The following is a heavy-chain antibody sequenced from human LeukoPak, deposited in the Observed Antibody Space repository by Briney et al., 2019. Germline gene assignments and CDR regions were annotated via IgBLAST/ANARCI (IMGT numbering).Heavy chain of an antibody. Sequence: GGSLRLSCAASGFNFINAWMTWVRQAPGKGLEWVGRIKSKTDDESTDYAAPVKGRFTISRDDSKDTLYLQMNSLKTEDTAVYYCTTVLDFRPSNLVYWGQGTLVTVSS. CDR2: IKSKTDDEST. J-gene: IGHJ4*02. D-gene: IGHD3-3*01. CDR3: TTVLDFRPSNLVY. V-gene: IGHV3-15*01. CDR1: GFNFINAW.